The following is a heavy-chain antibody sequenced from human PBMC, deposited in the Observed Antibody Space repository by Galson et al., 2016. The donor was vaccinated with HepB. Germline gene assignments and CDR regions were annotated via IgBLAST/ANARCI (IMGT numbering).Heavy chain of an antibody. J-gene: IGHJ1*01. V-gene: IGHV3-23*01. CDR2: VSGSSSSI. CDR1: GFPFSSYA. CDR3: VRDSSRGLATPH. D-gene: IGHD2-15*01. Sequence: SLRLSCATSGFPFSSYALSWVRQTPGKGLEWVSAVSGSSSSIQYADSVKGRFTISRDNAKNALYLQMNSLRAEDTAVYYCVRDSSRGLATPHWGQGTLVTVSS.